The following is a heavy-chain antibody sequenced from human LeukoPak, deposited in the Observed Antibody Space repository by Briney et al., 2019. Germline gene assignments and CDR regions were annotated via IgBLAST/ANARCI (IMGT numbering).Heavy chain of an antibody. CDR1: GGSFSGFY. Sequence: SETLSLTCAVYGGSFSGFYWGWIRQPPGKGLEWIGNIYYSGRTYYNSSLKSRVTISVDTSKNQFSLKLSSVTAADTAVYYCARHSIVGATIDYWGQGTLVTVSS. CDR3: ARHSIVGATIDY. D-gene: IGHD1-26*01. CDR2: IYYSGRT. V-gene: IGHV4-34*01. J-gene: IGHJ4*02.